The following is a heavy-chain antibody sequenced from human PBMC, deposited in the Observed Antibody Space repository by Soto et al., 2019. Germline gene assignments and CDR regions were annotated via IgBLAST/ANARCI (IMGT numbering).Heavy chain of an antibody. Sequence: PGGSLRLSCAASGFTFSDYYMSWIRQAPGKGLEWVSYITTGGLYTKYADSVKGRFTISRDDAKKSVYLQMNNLRSDDTAVYYCARGPRPHITMIVVVNDYWGQGTLVTVSS. D-gene: IGHD3-22*01. CDR3: ARGPRPHITMIVVVNDY. CDR2: ITTGGLYT. J-gene: IGHJ4*02. V-gene: IGHV3-11*05. CDR1: GFTFSDYY.